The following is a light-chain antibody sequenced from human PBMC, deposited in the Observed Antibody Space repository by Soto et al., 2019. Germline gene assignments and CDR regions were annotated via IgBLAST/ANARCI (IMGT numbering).Light chain of an antibody. V-gene: IGKV1-9*01. J-gene: IGKJ1*01. CDR2: AAS. CDR3: QQLNSYPWT. CDR1: QGISTN. Sequence: DIQLTQSPSFLSASVADRVTITCRASQGISTNLGWYQQKPGKAPKFLIYAASTLQSGVPSRISGSGSGTEFTLTINSMQPEDFATYYGQQLNSYPWTFGQGTKVEI.